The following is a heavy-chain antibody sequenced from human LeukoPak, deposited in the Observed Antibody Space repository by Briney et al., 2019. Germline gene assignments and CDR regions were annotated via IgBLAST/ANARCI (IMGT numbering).Heavy chain of an antibody. J-gene: IGHJ5*01. V-gene: IGHV1-2*02. CDR2: INPNSDT. CDR3: ARIRWMDS. CDR1: GYTFTDYD. Sequence: ASVKVSCKASGYTFTDYDMHWVRQAPGQPLEWMGWINPNSDTNYAQKFQGRVTMTRDTSTSTGYMELTRLTSDDTAVYFCARIRWMDSWGQGTLVTVSS.